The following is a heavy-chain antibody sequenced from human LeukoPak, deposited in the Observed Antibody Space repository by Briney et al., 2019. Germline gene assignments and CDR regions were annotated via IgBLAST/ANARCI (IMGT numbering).Heavy chain of an antibody. CDR1: GGSISSGGYY. CDR3: ARTTVVAKYFDY. J-gene: IGHJ4*02. CDR2: IYYSGST. Sequence: SETLSLTCTVSGGSISSGGYYWSWIRQHPGKGLEWIGYIYYSGSTYYNPSLKSRVIISVDTSKNQFSLKLSSVTAAGTAVYYCARTTVVAKYFDYWGQGTLVTVSS. D-gene: IGHD4-23*01. V-gene: IGHV4-31*03.